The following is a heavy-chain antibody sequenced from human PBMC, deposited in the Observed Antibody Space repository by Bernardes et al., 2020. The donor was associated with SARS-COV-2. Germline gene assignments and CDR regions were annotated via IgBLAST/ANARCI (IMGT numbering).Heavy chain of an antibody. J-gene: IGHJ6*02. CDR1: GFTFNNFG. Sequence: SLRLSFAASGFTFNNFGMHWVRQAPGKGLEWVAVISYEGSKKYYADSVEGRFTISKDNSKNTVYLEMNSLRPEDTAVYYCAKVQAILWIRPYQSAMDVWGQGTTVAVSS. CDR3: AKVQAILWIRPYQSAMDV. CDR2: ISYEGSKK. V-gene: IGHV3-30*18. D-gene: IGHD5-18*01.